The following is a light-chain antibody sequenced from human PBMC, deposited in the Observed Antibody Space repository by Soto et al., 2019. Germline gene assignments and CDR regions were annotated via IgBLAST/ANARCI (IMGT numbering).Light chain of an antibody. CDR2: GAS. J-gene: IGKJ2*02. CDR1: QSVSSGY. CDR3: QQYFTSRT. V-gene: IGKV3-20*01. Sequence: EIVLTQSPGTLSLSPGERATLSCRASQSVSSGYLAWYQQKPGQAPSLLIYGASNRATGIPDRFSGSGSGTDFTLTISRLEPEDFAVYYCQQYFTSRTFGQGTKLEIK.